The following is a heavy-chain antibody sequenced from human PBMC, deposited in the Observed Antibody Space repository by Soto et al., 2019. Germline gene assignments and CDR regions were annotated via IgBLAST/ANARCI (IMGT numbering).Heavy chain of an antibody. CDR2: ISWNSGSI. CDR3: VKDIHEQWLVSHFEY. CDR1: GFTFDSYA. V-gene: IGHV3-9*01. Sequence: EVQLVESGGGLVQPGRSLRLSCVASGFTFDSYAMHWVRQAPGKGLEWVSGISWNSGSIGYEDSVKGRLTISRDNAQNSLYLEMNSLRVEDTAFYYCVKDIHEQWLVSHFEYWGQGALVTVSS. D-gene: IGHD6-19*01. J-gene: IGHJ4*02.